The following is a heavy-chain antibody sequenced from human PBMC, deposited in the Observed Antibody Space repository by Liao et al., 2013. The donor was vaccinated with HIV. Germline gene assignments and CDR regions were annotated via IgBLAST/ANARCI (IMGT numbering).Heavy chain of an antibody. V-gene: IGHV4-59*01. CDR2: IHYSGTT. CDR3: ARDPTGGDAFDI. Sequence: QSQLQESGPGLVKPSETLSLTCTVSGGSISSYYWNWIRQPPGKGLEWIGYIHYSGTTKYNPSLKSRVTISVDTSKNQFSLNLSSVTAADTAVYYCARDPTGGDAFDIWGQGTMVTVSS. J-gene: IGHJ3*02. CDR1: GGSISSYY. D-gene: IGHD1-14*01.